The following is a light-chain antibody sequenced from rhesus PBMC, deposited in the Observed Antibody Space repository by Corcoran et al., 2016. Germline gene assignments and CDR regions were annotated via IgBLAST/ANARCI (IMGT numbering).Light chain of an antibody. Sequence: DIQMTQSPSSLSASVGDRVTITCRASQGISNWLAWYQQKPGKAPNLLMYRASNLETGVPSRLSGSGSGTDFTLTISSLQPDDIATYYFHQHDNSPFTFGPGTKLDIK. J-gene: IGKJ3*01. CDR3: HQHDNSPFT. CDR2: RAS. CDR1: QGISNW. V-gene: IGKV1-69*01.